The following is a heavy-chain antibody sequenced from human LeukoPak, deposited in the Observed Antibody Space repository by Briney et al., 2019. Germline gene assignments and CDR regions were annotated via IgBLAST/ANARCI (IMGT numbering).Heavy chain of an antibody. J-gene: IGHJ5*02. CDR1: GYTFTSYD. CDR3: ARGSPMVRGVIIRPTNWFDP. D-gene: IGHD3-10*01. CDR2: MNPNSGNT. V-gene: IGHV1-8*01. Sequence: GASVKVSCKASGYTFTSYDINWVRQATGQGLEWMGWMNPNSGNTGYAQKFQGRVTMTRNASISTAYMELSSLRSEDTAVYYCARGSPMVRGVIIRPTNWFDPWGQGTLDTVSS.